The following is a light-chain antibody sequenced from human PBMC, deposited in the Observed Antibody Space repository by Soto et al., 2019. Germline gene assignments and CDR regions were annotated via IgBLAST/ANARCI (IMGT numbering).Light chain of an antibody. J-gene: IGKJ1*01. CDR2: GAS. CDR1: QNIRYY. CDR3: QHHNSYSQT. Sequence: DIQLTQSPPTLSASVGDRVTITCRASQNIRYYLAWYQQMPGKAPKLLIYGASSLQSGVLSRFSGSGSGTEFTLTISSLQPDDFATYFCQHHNSYSQTFGQGTKV. V-gene: IGKV1-5*01.